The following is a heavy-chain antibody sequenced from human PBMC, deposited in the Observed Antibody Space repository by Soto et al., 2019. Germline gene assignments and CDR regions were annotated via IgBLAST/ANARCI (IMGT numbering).Heavy chain of an antibody. D-gene: IGHD3-3*01. CDR3: AKDQRKPAIFGVVTLS. CDR1: GFTFSRFA. V-gene: IGHV3-23*01. J-gene: IGHJ5*02. Sequence: GSLRLSCAGSGFTFSRFAMSWVRQVPGKGLEWVSAISGSGQTTYYADSVKGRFTASRDNSNNTLYLQMNSLRAEDTAVYYCAKDQRKPAIFGVVTLSWCQGTLVTVSS. CDR2: ISGSGQTT.